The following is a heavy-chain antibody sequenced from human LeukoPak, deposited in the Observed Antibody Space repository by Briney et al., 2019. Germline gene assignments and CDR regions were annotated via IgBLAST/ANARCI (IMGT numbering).Heavy chain of an antibody. CDR2: IYHSGST. D-gene: IGHD4-17*01. V-gene: IGHV4-30-2*01. CDR3: ARSIYGDFDY. Sequence: PSQTLSLTCAVSGGSISSGGYSWSWIRQPPGQDLEWIGYIYHSGSTYYNPSLKSRVTISVDRSKNQFSLKLSSVTAADTAVYYCARSIYGDFDYWGQGTLVTVSS. J-gene: IGHJ4*02. CDR1: GGSISSGGYS.